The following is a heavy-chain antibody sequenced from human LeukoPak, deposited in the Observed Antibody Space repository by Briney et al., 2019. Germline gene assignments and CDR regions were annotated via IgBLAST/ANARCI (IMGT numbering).Heavy chain of an antibody. CDR3: ARTSSSWYGYYYYGMDV. J-gene: IGHJ6*02. CDR1: GYTFTSYD. Sequence: ASVKVSCKASGYTFTSYDINWVRQATGQGLEWMGWMNPNSGNTGYAQKFQGRVTMTRNTSISTAYMALSSLRSEATAVYYCARTSSSWYGYYYYGMDVWGQGTTVTVSS. CDR2: MNPNSGNT. V-gene: IGHV1-8*01. D-gene: IGHD6-13*01.